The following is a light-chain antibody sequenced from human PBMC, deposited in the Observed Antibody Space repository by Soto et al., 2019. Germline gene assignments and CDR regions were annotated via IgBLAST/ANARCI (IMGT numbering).Light chain of an antibody. CDR2: AAS. CDR1: QGISSF. V-gene: IGKV1-9*01. Sequence: IQVTQSPSSLSASIGDRVTITCRASQGISSFLAWYQQKPGNAPELLIFAASTLQSGVPSRFSGSGSGTDFTLTISSLQPEDFATYYCQQLRDYPLTFGGGTKVEIK. CDR3: QQLRDYPLT. J-gene: IGKJ4*01.